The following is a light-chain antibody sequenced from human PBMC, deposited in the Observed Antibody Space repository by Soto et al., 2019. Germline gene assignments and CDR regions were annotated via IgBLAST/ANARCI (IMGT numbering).Light chain of an antibody. CDR2: LAS. CDR1: QAVNTR. Sequence: EIVLTQSPATLPSFPGDRVTLSCRASQAVNTRLAWYQHKPGQAPRLLIYLASNRAAGVPARFSGSGSGTDFTLTISNVEPEDFAVYYCHRRQSWPRTFGQGTKVDIK. V-gene: IGKV3-11*01. CDR3: HRRQSWPRT. J-gene: IGKJ1*01.